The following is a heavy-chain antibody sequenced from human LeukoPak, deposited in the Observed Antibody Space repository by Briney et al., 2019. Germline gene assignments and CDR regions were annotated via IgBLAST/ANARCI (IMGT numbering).Heavy chain of an antibody. CDR1: GITLSNYG. CDR3: AKRGVVIRVILVGFHKEAYYFDS. J-gene: IGHJ4*02. CDR2: ISDSGGRT. Sequence: GGSLRLSCAASGITLSNYGMTWVRQAPGKGLEWVAGISDSGGRTNYADSVKGRFTISRDNPKNTLYLQMNSLRAEDTAVYFCAKRGVVIRVILVGFHKEAYYFDSWGQGALVTVSS. D-gene: IGHD3-22*01. V-gene: IGHV3-23*01.